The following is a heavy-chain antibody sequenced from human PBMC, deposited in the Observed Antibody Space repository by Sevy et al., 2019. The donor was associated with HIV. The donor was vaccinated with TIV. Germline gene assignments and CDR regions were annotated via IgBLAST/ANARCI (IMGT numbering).Heavy chain of an antibody. J-gene: IGHJ4*02. CDR2: IGQSGATT. D-gene: IGHD1-26*01. CDR1: GFIFASYE. CDR3: ARDLPPSATIVPHFDY. Sequence: GGSLRLSCAASGFIFASYEMNWVRQAPGKGLEWVSCIGQSGATTYYSDSVKGRFTISRDNAKNSLYLQMNSLRAEDAAVYYCARDLPPSATIVPHFDYWGQGPLVTVSS. V-gene: IGHV3-48*03.